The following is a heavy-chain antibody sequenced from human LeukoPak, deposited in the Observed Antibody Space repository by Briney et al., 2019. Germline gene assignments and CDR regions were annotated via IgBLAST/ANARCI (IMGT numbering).Heavy chain of an antibody. J-gene: IGHJ4*02. D-gene: IGHD6-19*01. CDR3: ARDPRRIAVAGYGEY. V-gene: IGHV4-30-2*01. Sequence: SETLSLTCTVSGGSISSGGYYWSWTRQPPGKGLEWIGYIYHSGSTYYNPSLKSRVTISVDRSKNQFSLKLSSVTAADTAVYYCARDPRRIAVAGYGEYWGQGTLVTVSS. CDR2: IYHSGST. CDR1: GGSISSGGYY.